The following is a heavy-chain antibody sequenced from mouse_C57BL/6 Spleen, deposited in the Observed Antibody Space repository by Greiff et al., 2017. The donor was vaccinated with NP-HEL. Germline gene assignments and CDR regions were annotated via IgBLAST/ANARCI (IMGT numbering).Heavy chain of an antibody. CDR1: GYTFTSYW. CDR2: IDPSDSYT. CDR3: AINWEGGDYFDY. J-gene: IGHJ2*01. D-gene: IGHD4-1*01. V-gene: IGHV1-69*01. Sequence: QVQLQQPGAELVMPGASVKLSCKASGYTFTSYWMHWVKQRPGQGLEWIGEIDPSDSYTNYNQKFKGKSTLTVDKSSSTAYMQLSSLTSEDSAVYYCAINWEGGDYFDYWGQGTTLTVSS.